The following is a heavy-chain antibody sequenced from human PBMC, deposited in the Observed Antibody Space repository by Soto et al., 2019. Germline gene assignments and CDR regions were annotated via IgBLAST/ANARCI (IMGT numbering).Heavy chain of an antibody. D-gene: IGHD3-10*01. CDR2: IIPILGIA. Sequence: ASVKVSCKASGGTFSSYTISWVRQAPGQGLEWMGRIIPILGIANYAQKFQGRVTITADKSTSTAYMELSSLRSEDTAVYYCARDNQVYGSGSYPHFDYWGQGTLVTVSS. V-gene: IGHV1-69*04. J-gene: IGHJ4*02. CDR1: GGTFSSYT. CDR3: ARDNQVYGSGSYPHFDY.